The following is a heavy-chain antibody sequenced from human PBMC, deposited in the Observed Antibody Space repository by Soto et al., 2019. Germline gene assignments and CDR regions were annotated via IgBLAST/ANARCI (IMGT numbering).Heavy chain of an antibody. Sequence: SVQVSCKASGGPFSSYAISWGRQAPGQGLEWMGGIIPIFGTANYAQKFQGRVTITADESTSTAYMELSSLRSEDTAVYYCARDQAPYDRRWYNPFLSYYGMDVWGQGTPVTVSS. D-gene: IGHD3-22*01. V-gene: IGHV1-69*13. J-gene: IGHJ6*02. CDR2: IIPIFGTA. CDR3: ARDQAPYDRRWYNPFLSYYGMDV. CDR1: GGPFSSYA.